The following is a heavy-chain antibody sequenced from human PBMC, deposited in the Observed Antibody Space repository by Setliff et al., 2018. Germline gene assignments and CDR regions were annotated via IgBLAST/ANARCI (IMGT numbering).Heavy chain of an antibody. D-gene: IGHD6-19*01. J-gene: IGHJ4*02. CDR2: FDPEDGET. CDR3: ATAYSSGWYGDY. Sequence: ASVKVSCKASGYTFTGYYMHWVRQAPGQGLEWMGGFDPEDGETIYAQKFQGRVTMTEDTSTDTAYMELSSLRSEDTAVYYCATAYSSGWYGDYWGQGTLVTVSS. CDR1: GYTFTGYY. V-gene: IGHV1-24*01.